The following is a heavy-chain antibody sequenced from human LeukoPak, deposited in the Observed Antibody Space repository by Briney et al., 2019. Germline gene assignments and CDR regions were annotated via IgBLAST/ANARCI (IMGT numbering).Heavy chain of an antibody. CDR3: ARDRAEGKTWVEFDP. Sequence: GGSLRLSCAASGFIVNSYAMSGVRQAPGKGLAWVSLIYSDGVTQYADSVKGRFTISRDNSKNTLYLQMNSLRDEDTAVYFCARDRAEGKTWVEFDPWGQGTLVTVSS. J-gene: IGHJ5*02. CDR2: IYSDGVT. CDR1: GFIVNSYA. V-gene: IGHV3-66*02.